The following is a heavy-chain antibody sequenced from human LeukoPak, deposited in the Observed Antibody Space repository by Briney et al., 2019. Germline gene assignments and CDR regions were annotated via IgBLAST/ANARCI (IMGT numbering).Heavy chain of an antibody. CDR2: MNPNSGNT. Sequence: GASVKVSCKASGYTFTIYDINWVRQATGQGLEWVGGMNPNSGNTGYAQKVQGRVTMTRNTSISTANMELSSVRSEATDVYSCARGKGFLWLGELMANDYWGQGTLVTVSS. D-gene: IGHD3-10*01. CDR3: ARGKGFLWLGELMANDY. CDR1: GYTFTIYD. V-gene: IGHV1-8*01. J-gene: IGHJ4*02.